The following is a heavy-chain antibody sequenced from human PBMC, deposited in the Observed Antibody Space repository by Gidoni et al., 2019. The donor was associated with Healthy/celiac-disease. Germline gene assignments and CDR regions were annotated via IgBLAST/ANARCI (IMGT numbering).Heavy chain of an antibody. CDR2: IYYSGST. D-gene: IGHD4-17*01. Sequence: QLQLQESGPGLVKPSETLSLTCTVPGGSISSSSYYWGWIRQPPGKGLEWIGSIYYSGSTYYNPSLKSRVTISVDTSKNQFSLKLSSVTAADTAVYYCARLDYGDYYFDYWGQGTLVTVSS. CDR1: GGSISSSSYY. CDR3: ARLDYGDYYFDY. J-gene: IGHJ4*02. V-gene: IGHV4-39*01.